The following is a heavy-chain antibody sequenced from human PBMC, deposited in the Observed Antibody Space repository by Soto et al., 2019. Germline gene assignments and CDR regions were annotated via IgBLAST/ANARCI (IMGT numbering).Heavy chain of an antibody. V-gene: IGHV4-31*04. CDR3: ARVFGVGGAFDI. Sequence: QVRLQESGPGLVKPSQTLSLTCIVSGGSITTGTNYWSWVRQHPGQGLEWIGYIYYRGTTYYNPSLKSRLTISIDTSENQFSLRLTSVTAADTAVYYCARVFGVGGAFDIWGQGRLVTVSS. CDR2: IYYRGTT. J-gene: IGHJ3*02. CDR1: GGSITTGTNY. D-gene: IGHD3-16*01.